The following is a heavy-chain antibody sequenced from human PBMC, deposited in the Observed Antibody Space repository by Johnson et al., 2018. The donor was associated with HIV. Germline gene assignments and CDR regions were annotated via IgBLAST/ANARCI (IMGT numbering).Heavy chain of an antibody. V-gene: IGHV3-15*01. Sequence: VQLVESGGGLVQPGGSLRLSCAASGFTFSNAWMSWVRQAPGKGLEWVGRIKSKTDGETTDYTTPVKGRFTISRDDSKNTLYLQMNSLKTEDTAVYYCTTPSGSYVSSYDAFDIWGQGTMVTVSS. CDR1: GFTFSNAW. J-gene: IGHJ3*02. CDR3: TTPSGSYVSSYDAFDI. CDR2: IKSKTDGETT. D-gene: IGHD1-26*01.